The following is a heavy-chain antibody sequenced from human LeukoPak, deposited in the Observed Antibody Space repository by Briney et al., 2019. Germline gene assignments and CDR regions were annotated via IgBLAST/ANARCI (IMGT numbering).Heavy chain of an antibody. CDR3: ARNIVQMVYASNWFDS. V-gene: IGHV4-38-2*02. Sequence: ETLSLTCTVSGYSISSGYYWGWIRQPPGKGLEWSGSIYHSGSTYYNPSLKSRVTISVDTSKNQFSLKLSSVTAADTAVYYCARNIVQMVYASNWFDSWGQGAMVTVSS. CDR2: IYHSGST. J-gene: IGHJ5*01. CDR1: GYSISSGYY. D-gene: IGHD2-8*01.